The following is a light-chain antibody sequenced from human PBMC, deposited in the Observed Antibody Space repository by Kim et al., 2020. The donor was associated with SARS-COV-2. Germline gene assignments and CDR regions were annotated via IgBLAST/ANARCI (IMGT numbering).Light chain of an antibody. Sequence: SSELTQDPAVSVALGQTVRITCQGDSLRSYYASWYQQKPGQAPVLVIYGKNNRPSGIPDRFSGSSSGNTASFTITGAPAEDEADYYCNSRDSSGNLYVVF. J-gene: IGLJ1*01. CDR1: SLRSYY. V-gene: IGLV3-19*01. CDR3: NSRDSSGNLYVV. CDR2: GKN.